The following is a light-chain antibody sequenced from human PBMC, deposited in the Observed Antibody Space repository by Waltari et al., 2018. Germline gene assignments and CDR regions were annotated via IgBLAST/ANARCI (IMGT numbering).Light chain of an antibody. CDR2: NVS. J-gene: IGLJ3*02. CDR3: SSYTSSSTLV. CDR1: SSAVGRYIY. Sequence: QSALTQPASASGSPGQSITVSFTGTSSAVGRYIYVPCYQQHPGKAPKLMIYNVSNRPSGVSNRFSGSKSGNTASLTISGLQAEDEADYHCSSYTSSSTLVFGGGTKLTVL. V-gene: IGLV2-14*03.